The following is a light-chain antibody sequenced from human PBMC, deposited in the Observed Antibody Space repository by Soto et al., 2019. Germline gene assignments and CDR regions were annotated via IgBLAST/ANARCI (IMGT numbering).Light chain of an antibody. Sequence: DIQMTQSPSSLSASVGDTVTITCRASQGISNYLAWYQQKPGQVPNLLIYAASTLQSGVPSRFSGSGSGTDFTPTISSLRPEDVATYYCQKYNTAPRTFGQGTKMEI. CDR2: AAS. CDR3: QKYNTAPRT. V-gene: IGKV1-27*01. J-gene: IGKJ1*01. CDR1: QGISNY.